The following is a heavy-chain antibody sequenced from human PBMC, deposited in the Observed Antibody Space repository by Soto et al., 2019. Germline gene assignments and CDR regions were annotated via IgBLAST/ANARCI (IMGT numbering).Heavy chain of an antibody. CDR3: ANLYPHDYSNYPQSPFDY. CDR2: ISGSGGST. Sequence: GGSLRLSCAASGFTFSSYAMSWVRQAPGKGLEWVSAISGSGGSTYYADSVKGRFTISRDNSKNTLYLQMDSLRAEDTAVYYCANLYPHDYSNYPQSPFDYWGQGTLVTVSS. V-gene: IGHV3-23*01. CDR1: GFTFSSYA. D-gene: IGHD4-4*01. J-gene: IGHJ4*02.